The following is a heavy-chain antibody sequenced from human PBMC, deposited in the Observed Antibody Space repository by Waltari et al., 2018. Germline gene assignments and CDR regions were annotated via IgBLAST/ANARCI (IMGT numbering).Heavy chain of an antibody. CDR2: INPDNGGT. J-gene: IGHJ4*02. CDR3: VTDRKSRIRGWSPMDY. CDR1: GYTFTGYY. V-gene: IGHV1-2*06. Sequence: LVQSGAEVKKPGASVKVSCKASGYTFTGYYIYWVRQAPGQGLEWLGRINPDNGGTDYARKFEGRVTMTRDTSLNTAYLEISSLRSDDTAVYYCVTDRKSRIRGWSPMDYWGQGTQVTVSS. D-gene: IGHD2-15*01.